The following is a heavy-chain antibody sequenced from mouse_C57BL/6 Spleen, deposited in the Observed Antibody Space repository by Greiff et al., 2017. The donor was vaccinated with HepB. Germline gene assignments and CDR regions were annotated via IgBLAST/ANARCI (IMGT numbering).Heavy chain of an antibody. Sequence: VQLKESGPGLVKPSQSLSLTCSVTGYSITSGYNWNWIRQFPGNKLEWMGYISYDGSNNYNPSLKNRISITRDTSKNQFFLKLNSVTTEDTATYYCARERDYDGDAWFAYWGQGTLVTVSA. CDR1: GYSITSGYN. V-gene: IGHV3-6*01. CDR2: ISYDGSN. CDR3: ARERDYDGDAWFAY. D-gene: IGHD2-4*01. J-gene: IGHJ3*01.